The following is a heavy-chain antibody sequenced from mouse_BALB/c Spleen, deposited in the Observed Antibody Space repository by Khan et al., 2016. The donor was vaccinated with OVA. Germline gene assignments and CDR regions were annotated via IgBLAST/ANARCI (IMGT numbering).Heavy chain of an antibody. J-gene: IGHJ3*01. CDR2: ISDGGGYT. D-gene: IGHD2-13*01. Sequence: EVELVESGGDSVKPEGSLKLSCAGSGFTFSDYYMYWVRQTPEKGLEWVATISDGGGYTYYVDSVKGRFTISRDDAKNNLYLQMSSLKSDDTAIYYCARGFYGDPFAFWGQGTLVTVSA. V-gene: IGHV5-4*02. CDR1: GFTFSDYY. CDR3: ARGFYGDPFAF.